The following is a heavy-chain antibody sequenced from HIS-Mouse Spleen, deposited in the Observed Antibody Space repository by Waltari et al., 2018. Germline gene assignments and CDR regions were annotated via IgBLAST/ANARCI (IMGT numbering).Heavy chain of an antibody. CDR3: ARVDHYGERGYFQH. CDR2: IKQDGSEK. V-gene: IGHV3-7*01. J-gene: IGHJ1*01. D-gene: IGHD4-17*01. Sequence: EVQLVESGGGLVQPGGSLRLSCAASGFTCSSYWMGWFPPAPGMGLEWVANIKQDGSEKYYVDSVKGRFTISRDNAKNSLYLQMNSLRAEDTAVYYCARVDHYGERGYFQHWGQGTLVTVSS. CDR1: GFTCSSYW.